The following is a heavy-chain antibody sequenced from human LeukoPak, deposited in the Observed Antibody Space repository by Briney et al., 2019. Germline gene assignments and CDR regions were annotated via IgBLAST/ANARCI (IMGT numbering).Heavy chain of an antibody. CDR1: GLAFSANK. CDR2: ISTDGYTT. J-gene: IGHJ4*02. Sequence: GGSLRLSCAASGLAFSANKMHWVRQAPWKGLVWVSRISTDGYTTDYADFVQGRFTASRDNTKNTWSLEMNSLRAEDTAVYYCVVGGSPGYWGQGTLVTVSS. V-gene: IGHV3-74*01. CDR3: VVGGSPGY. D-gene: IGHD2-15*01.